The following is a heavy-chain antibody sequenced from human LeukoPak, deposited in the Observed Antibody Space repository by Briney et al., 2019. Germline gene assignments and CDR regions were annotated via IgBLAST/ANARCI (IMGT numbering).Heavy chain of an antibody. V-gene: IGHV4-38-2*02. D-gene: IGHD4-11*01. CDR1: GYSISSGYY. CDR2: IHHSGST. CDR3: ATYSNYIDY. Sequence: PSGTLSLTCTVSGYSISSGYYWGWIRPPPGKGLEWIGSIHHSGSTYYKPSLKSRLTISVDTSKNQFSLKLSSVTAADTAVYYCATYSNYIDYWGQGTLVTVSS. J-gene: IGHJ4*02.